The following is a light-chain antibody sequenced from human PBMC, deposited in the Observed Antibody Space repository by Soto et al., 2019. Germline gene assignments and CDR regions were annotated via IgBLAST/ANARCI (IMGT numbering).Light chain of an antibody. J-gene: IGKJ5*01. Sequence: DIQMTQSPSSVSASVGDRVTITCRASQNIHSWLAWYQQQPGKAPKLLISAASNLQSAVPTRFSGSGSGTDFTLTISSLQPEDFATYYCEQVNSFPITYGQGTRLEIK. CDR2: AAS. CDR1: QNIHSW. V-gene: IGKV1-12*01. CDR3: EQVNSFPIT.